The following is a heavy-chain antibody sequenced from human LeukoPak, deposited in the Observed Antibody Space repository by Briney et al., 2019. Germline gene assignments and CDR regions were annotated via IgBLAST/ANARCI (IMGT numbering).Heavy chain of an antibody. CDR3: ARHPTALVSYGFDP. D-gene: IGHD5-18*01. Sequence: SETLSLTCTVPGGSITNYYWSWIRQPPGKGLEWIGYNYYSGSTNYNPSLNSRVTISVDTSKNQFSLRLNSVTAADTAVYYCARHPTALVSYGFDPWGQGTRVTVSS. J-gene: IGHJ5*02. CDR1: GGSITNYY. CDR2: NYYSGST. V-gene: IGHV4-59*08.